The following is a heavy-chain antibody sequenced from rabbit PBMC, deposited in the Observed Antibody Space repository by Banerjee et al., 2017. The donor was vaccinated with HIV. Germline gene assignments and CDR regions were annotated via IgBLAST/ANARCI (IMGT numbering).Heavy chain of an antibody. Sequence: QEQLEESGGDLVKPEGSLTLTCKASGFSFRNKYVMCWVRQAPGKGLEWIACINTSSGNTVYANWTKGQYSISKTSSTTVTLQMTRRSAADTATYFCARDLAGVIGWKFDLWGPGTLVTVS. CDR2: INTSSGNT. V-gene: IGHV1S45*01. CDR1: GFSFRNKYV. CDR3: ARDLAGVIGWKFDL. D-gene: IGHD4-1*01. J-gene: IGHJ4*01.